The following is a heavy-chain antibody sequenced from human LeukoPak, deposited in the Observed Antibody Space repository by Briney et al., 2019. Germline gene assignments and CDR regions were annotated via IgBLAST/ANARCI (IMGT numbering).Heavy chain of an antibody. J-gene: IGHJ6*03. CDR1: RYTFTGYY. Sequence: SVKVSCKTSRYTFTGYYIHGVRQAPGQGLEGVGWINPNSGGTNYAQKFQDRVTMTRDTSISTAYMELSRLRSDDTAVYYCARGGLKRTFYFYMDVWGKGTSVTISS. CDR3: ARGGLKRTFYFYMDV. CDR2: INPNSGGT. V-gene: IGHV1-2*02. D-gene: IGHD6-19*01.